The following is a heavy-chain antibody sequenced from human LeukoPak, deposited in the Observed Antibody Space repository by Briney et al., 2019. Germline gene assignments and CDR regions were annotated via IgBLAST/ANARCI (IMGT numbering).Heavy chain of an antibody. CDR1: GYSISSGYY. Sequence: SETLSLTCTVSGYSISSGYYWGWIRQPPGKGREWIGSIYHSGSTYYNPSLKSRVTISVDTSKNQFSPKLSSVTAADTAVYYCARGDGSGSYYNPPYYVDVWGKGTTVTVSS. D-gene: IGHD3-10*01. CDR3: ARGDGSGSYYNPPYYVDV. J-gene: IGHJ6*03. V-gene: IGHV4-38-2*02. CDR2: IYHSGST.